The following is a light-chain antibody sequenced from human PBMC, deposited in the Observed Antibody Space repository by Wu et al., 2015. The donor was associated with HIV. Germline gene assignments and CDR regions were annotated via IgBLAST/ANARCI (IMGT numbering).Light chain of an antibody. CDR3: QQYGSSPLT. J-gene: IGKJ4*01. CDR2: GAS. Sequence: EIVLTQSPGTLSLSPGERATLSCRARQSVSSNYLAWYQQKPGQAPRLLIYGASGRATGIPDRLSGSGSGTDFTLTITRLEPEDFAVYFCQQYGSSPLTFGGGTKGGDQT. V-gene: IGKV3-20*01. CDR1: QSVSSNY.